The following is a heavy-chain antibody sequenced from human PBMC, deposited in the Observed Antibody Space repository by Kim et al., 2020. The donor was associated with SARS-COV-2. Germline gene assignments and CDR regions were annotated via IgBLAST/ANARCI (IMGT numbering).Heavy chain of an antibody. V-gene: IGHV4-59*01. CDR3: ARDRGYSSYYYYGMDV. J-gene: IGHJ6*02. D-gene: IGHD6-13*01. Sequence: SLKSRVTISVGTSKNQFSLKLSSVTAADTAVYYCARDRGYSSYYYYGMDVWGQGTTVTVSS.